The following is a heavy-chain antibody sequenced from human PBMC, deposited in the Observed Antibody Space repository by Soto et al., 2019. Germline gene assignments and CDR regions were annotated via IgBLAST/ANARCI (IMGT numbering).Heavy chain of an antibody. V-gene: IGHV3-48*02. CDR1: EFSYINYN. CDR3: SRACGKGYGMDV. CDR2: ISSRSSTI. J-gene: IGHJ6*02. Sequence: VQLVESGGGLVQPGGSLRLSCAASEFSYINYNMNWVRQAPGKGLEWVSYISSRSSTIYYADSVKGRFTISRDNAKNSLYLQMNSLRDEDTAMYYCSRACGKGYGMDVWGQGTTVTVSS.